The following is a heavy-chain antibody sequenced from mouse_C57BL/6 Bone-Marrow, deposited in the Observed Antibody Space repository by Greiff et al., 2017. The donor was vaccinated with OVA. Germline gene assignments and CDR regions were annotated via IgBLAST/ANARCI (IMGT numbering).Heavy chain of an antibody. CDR1: GYSITSGYY. Sequence: EVQLQESGPGLVKPSQSLSLTCSVTGYSITSGYYWNWIRQFPGNKLEWMGYISYDGSNNYNPSPKNRISITRDTSKNQLFLKLNSVTTEDTATYYCAPLDGYYRGYFDVWGTGTTVTVSS. J-gene: IGHJ1*03. CDR2: ISYDGSN. D-gene: IGHD2-3*01. V-gene: IGHV3-6*01. CDR3: APLDGYYRGYFDV.